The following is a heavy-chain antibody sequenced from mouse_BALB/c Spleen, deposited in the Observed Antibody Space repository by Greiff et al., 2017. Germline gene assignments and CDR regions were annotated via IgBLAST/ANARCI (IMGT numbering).Heavy chain of an antibody. D-gene: IGHD2-4*01. V-gene: IGHV1-15*01. CDR1: GYTFTDYE. Sequence: QVQLQQSGAELVRPGASVTLSCKASGYTFTDYEMHWVKQTPVHGLEWIGAIDPETGGTAYNQKFKGKATLTADKSSSTAYMELRSLTSEDSAVYFCAREGYDYDEAWFAYWGQGTLVTVSA. CDR2: IDPETGGT. J-gene: IGHJ3*01. CDR3: AREGYDYDEAWFAY.